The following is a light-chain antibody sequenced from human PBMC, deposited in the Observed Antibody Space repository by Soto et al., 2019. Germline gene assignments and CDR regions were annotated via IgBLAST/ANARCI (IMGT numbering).Light chain of an antibody. CDR3: QQYYSTPRT. CDR1: QSVLYSSNNKNY. CDR2: WAS. V-gene: IGKV4-1*01. J-gene: IGKJ1*01. Sequence: DIVMTQSPDSLAVSLGERATINCKSSQSVLYSSNNKNYLAWYQREPGQPPKLLIYWASTRESGVTDRFSGSGSGTDFTLTISSLQAEDVAVYYCQQYYSTPRTFGQGTKVEIK.